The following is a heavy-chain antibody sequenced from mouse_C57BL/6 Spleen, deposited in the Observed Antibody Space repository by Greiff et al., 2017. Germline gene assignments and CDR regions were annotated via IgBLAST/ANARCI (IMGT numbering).Heavy chain of an antibody. V-gene: IGHV1-69*01. CDR2: IDPSDSYP. J-gene: IGHJ3*01. CDR1: GSTFTSYW. CDR3: ARPCGSNPV. D-gene: IGHD1-1*01. Sequence: VQLQQSGAELVMPGASVKLSCKASGSTFTSYWMHWVKQRPGQGLEWIGEIDPSDSYPNYNQKFKGKSTLTVDKSASTAYMQLSSLTSEDAAVLYCARPCGSNPVWGQVTLVTVSA.